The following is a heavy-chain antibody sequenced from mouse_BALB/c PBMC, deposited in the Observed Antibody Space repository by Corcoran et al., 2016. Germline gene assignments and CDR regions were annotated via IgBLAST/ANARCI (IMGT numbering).Heavy chain of an antibody. D-gene: IGHD2-4*01. CDR3: ARYDYDERTWFAY. CDR1: GYSFTGYY. Sequence: EVQLQQSGPELVKHGASVKISCKASGYSFTGYYMHWVKQSHVKSLEWIGRINPYNGATSYNQNFKDKASLTVDKSSSTAYMELHSLTSEDSAVYYCARYDYDERTWFAYWGQGTLVTVSA. CDR2: INPYNGAT. J-gene: IGHJ3*01. V-gene: IGHV1-26*01.